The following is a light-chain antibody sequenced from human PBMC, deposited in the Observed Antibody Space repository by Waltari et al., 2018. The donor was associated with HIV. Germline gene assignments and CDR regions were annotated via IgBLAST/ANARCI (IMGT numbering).Light chain of an antibody. CDR2: EVK. Sequence: QSALTQPASVSGSPGQSVTISCTGSISDVGNSDLVSWYQQYPGKAPKLIIYEVKKWPSGISDRFSGSKSGTTASLTISGLQADDEADYYCCSYAGTHTYVFGTGTRVTVL. CDR1: ISDVGNSDL. CDR3: CSYAGTHTYV. J-gene: IGLJ1*01. V-gene: IGLV2-23*02.